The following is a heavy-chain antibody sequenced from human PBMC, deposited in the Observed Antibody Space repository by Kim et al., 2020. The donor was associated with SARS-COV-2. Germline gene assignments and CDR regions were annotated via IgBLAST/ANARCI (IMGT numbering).Heavy chain of an antibody. D-gene: IGHD5-12*01. J-gene: IGHJ4*02. CDR1: GGSISSSSYY. CDR3: ARGGSRGYSGYVPVDY. Sequence: SETLSLTCTVSGGSISSSSYYWGWIRQPPGKGLEWIGSIYYSGSTYYNPSLKSRVTISVDTSKNQSSLKLSSVTAADTAVYYCARGGSRGYSGYVPVDYWGQGTLVTVSS. CDR2: IYYSGST. V-gene: IGHV4-39*01.